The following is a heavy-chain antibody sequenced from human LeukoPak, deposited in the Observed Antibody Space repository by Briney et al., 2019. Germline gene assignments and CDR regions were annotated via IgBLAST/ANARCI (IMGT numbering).Heavy chain of an antibody. J-gene: IGHJ4*02. Sequence: GGSLRLSCAASGFTFSSYGMHWVRQAPGKGLEWVAVISYDGSNKYYADSVKGRFTISRDNSKNTLYLQMNSLKTEDTGVYYCSRIERLPSSRTEVAADFWGQGTLVTVSS. CDR3: SRIERLPSSRTEVAADF. CDR1: GFTFSSYG. CDR2: ISYDGSNK. D-gene: IGHD6-19*01. V-gene: IGHV3-30*03.